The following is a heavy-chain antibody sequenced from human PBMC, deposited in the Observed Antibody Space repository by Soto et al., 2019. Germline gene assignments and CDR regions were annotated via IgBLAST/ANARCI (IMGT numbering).Heavy chain of an antibody. J-gene: IGHJ6*02. CDR3: ARSQGGSISLDISYYYYYGMDV. Sequence: QVQLVQSGAEVKKPGSSVKVSCKAPGGTFSTYAISWVRQAPGQGLELMGGVIPIFGTPKYAQKFQGRVTITADESTSTGYMELRSLRSEDTAVYYCARSQGGSISLDISYYYYYGMDVWGQGTTVTVSS. CDR1: GGTFSTYA. D-gene: IGHD2-15*01. CDR2: VIPIFGTP. V-gene: IGHV1-69*01.